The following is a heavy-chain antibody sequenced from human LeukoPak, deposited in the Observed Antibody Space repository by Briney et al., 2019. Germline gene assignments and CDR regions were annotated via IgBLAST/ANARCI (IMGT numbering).Heavy chain of an antibody. CDR2: ISSSSSYI. V-gene: IGHV3-21*01. CDR3: ARDPVLLWFGGPDY. CDR1: GFTFSSYS. Sequence: GGSLRLSCAASGFTFSSYSMNWVRQAPGKGLEWVSSISSSSSYIYYADSVKGRFTISRDNAKNSLYLQMNSLRAEDTAVYYCARDPVLLWFGGPDYWGQGTLVTVSS. J-gene: IGHJ4*02. D-gene: IGHD3-10*01.